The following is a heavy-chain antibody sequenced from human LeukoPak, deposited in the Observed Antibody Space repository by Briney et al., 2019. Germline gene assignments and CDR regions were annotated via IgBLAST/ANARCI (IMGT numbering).Heavy chain of an antibody. CDR3: ARARITIFGVVPTGMDV. V-gene: IGHV1-2*02. D-gene: IGHD3-3*01. Sequence: ASVKVSCKASGYTFTGYYMHWVRQAPGQGLEWMGWINPNSGGTNYAQKFQGRVTMTRDTSISTAYMELSRLRSDDTAVYYCARARITIFGVVPTGMDVWGQGTTVTVSS. CDR1: GYTFTGYY. CDR2: INPNSGGT. J-gene: IGHJ6*02.